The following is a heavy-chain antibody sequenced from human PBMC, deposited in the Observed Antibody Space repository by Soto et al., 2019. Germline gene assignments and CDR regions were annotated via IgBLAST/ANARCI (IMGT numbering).Heavy chain of an antibody. CDR2: LYSGGST. V-gene: IGHV4-39*07. D-gene: IGHD2-21*01. J-gene: IGHJ4*02. Sequence: SETLSLTCTVSGGSISSSRYWGWIRQSPGKGLEWIGSLYSGGSTNYNPSLKSRVTISVDKSKNQFSLKLSSVTAADTAVYYCARESLWLPSWGQGTLVTVSS. CDR1: GGSISSSRY. CDR3: ARESLWLPS.